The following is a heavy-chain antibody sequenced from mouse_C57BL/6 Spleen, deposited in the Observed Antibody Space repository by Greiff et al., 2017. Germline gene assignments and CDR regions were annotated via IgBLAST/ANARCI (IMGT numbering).Heavy chain of an antibody. Sequence: VQLQQPGAELVKPGASVKLSCKASGYTFTSYWMHWVKQRPGQGLEWIGMIHPNSGSTNYNEKFKSKATLTVDKSSSTAYMQLSRLTSEDSAVYYCARGGGYYGSSYNYFDYWGQGTTLTVSS. CDR3: ARGGGYYGSSYNYFDY. CDR2: IHPNSGST. J-gene: IGHJ2*01. V-gene: IGHV1-64*01. CDR1: GYTFTSYW. D-gene: IGHD1-1*01.